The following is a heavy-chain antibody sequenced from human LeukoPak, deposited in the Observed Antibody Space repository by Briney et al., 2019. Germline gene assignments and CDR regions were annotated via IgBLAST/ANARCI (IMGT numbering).Heavy chain of an antibody. D-gene: IGHD6-19*01. Sequence: GGSLRLSCAASGFTFSSYGMHWVRQAPGKGLEWVAVISYDGSNKYYADSVKGRFTISRGNSKNTLYLQMNSLRADDSAIYYCAREPGYSSGWYDYWGQGTLVT. CDR3: AREPGYSSGWYDY. J-gene: IGHJ4*02. V-gene: IGHV3-30*03. CDR1: GFTFSSYG. CDR2: ISYDGSNK.